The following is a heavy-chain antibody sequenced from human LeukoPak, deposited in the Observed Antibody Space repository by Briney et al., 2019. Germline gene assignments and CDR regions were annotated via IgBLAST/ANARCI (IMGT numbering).Heavy chain of an antibody. J-gene: IGHJ6*03. Sequence: EASVKVSCKASGYTFTSYGFTWVRQAPGQGLEWMGWINPNSGGTNYAQKFQGRVTMTRDTSISTAYMELSRLRAEDTAVYYCAREGIAASYYYMDVWGKGTTVTVSS. D-gene: IGHD6-13*01. CDR1: GYTFTSYG. CDR3: AREGIAASYYYMDV. CDR2: INPNSGGT. V-gene: IGHV1-2*02.